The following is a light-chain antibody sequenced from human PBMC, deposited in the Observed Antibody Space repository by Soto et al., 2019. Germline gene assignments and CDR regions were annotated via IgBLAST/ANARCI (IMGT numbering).Light chain of an antibody. Sequence: IQLTQSPSSLSASVGDRVTITCRASQGISSYLAWYQQKPGKAPKLLVYAASTSQSGVPSRFSGSGSGTDFTLTISSLQPEDFATYYCQQLNSYPLTFGPGTKVDIK. J-gene: IGKJ3*01. V-gene: IGKV1-9*01. CDR2: AAS. CDR3: QQLNSYPLT. CDR1: QGISSY.